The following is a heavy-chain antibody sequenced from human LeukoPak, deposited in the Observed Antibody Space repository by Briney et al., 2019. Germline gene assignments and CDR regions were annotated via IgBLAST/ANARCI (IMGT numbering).Heavy chain of an antibody. CDR3: AKRYCPNAVCHIDY. V-gene: IGHV3-30*18. J-gene: IGHJ4*02. D-gene: IGHD2-8*01. Sequence: WRSLTLSCAASGVAFRNYGMNWVRQAPGKGLEWVGLISYDGSTDYSSDSVKGRFTISRDSPKNTLYLEMNSLRTEDTALYYCAKRYCPNAVCHIDYWGQGTLVTVSS. CDR1: GVAFRNYG. CDR2: ISYDGSTD.